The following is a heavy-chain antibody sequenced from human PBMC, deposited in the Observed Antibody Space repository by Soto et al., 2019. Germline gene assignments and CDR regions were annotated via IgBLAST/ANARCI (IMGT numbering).Heavy chain of an antibody. CDR2: ISSNGGST. D-gene: IGHD3-10*01. CDR3: ARRGYYYYYMDV. Sequence: PGVSLRLSCAASGFTFSSYAMHWVRQAPGKGLEYVSAISSNGGSTYYANSVKGRFTISRDNSKNTLYLQMGSLRAEDMAVYYCARRGYYYYYMDVLGKGTTVTVSS. J-gene: IGHJ6*03. CDR1: GFTFSSYA. V-gene: IGHV3-64*01.